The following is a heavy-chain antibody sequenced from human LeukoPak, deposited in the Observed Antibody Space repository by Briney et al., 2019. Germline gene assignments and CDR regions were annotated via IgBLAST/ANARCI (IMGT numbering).Heavy chain of an antibody. Sequence: KPSETLSLTCAVSGGSISSSNWWSWVRQPPGKGLEWIGEIYHSGSTNYNPSLKSRVTISVDKSKNQFSLNLSSVTAADTAVYYCARVGGWSSQGYYFDYWGQGTRVTVSS. CDR1: GGSISSSNW. D-gene: IGHD6-13*01. V-gene: IGHV4-4*02. CDR3: ARVGGWSSQGYYFDY. J-gene: IGHJ4*02. CDR2: IYHSGST.